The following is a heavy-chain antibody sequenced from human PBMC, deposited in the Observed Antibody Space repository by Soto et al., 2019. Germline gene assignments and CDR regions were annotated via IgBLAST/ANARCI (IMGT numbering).Heavy chain of an antibody. Sequence: QVQLVQSGAEVKKPGASMKVSCEASGYSFSTYGIAWVRQAPGQGLEWMAWISGFHGNTKYAEKFQNRATVTVDTSTSTGYLELESLRSDDTDLYNCAKGGYITSSRRQWYFDLWGRGTLLTVSS. CDR1: GYSFSTYG. D-gene: IGHD3-16*01. CDR2: ISGFHGNT. J-gene: IGHJ2*01. CDR3: AKGGYITSSRRQWYFDL. V-gene: IGHV1-18*01.